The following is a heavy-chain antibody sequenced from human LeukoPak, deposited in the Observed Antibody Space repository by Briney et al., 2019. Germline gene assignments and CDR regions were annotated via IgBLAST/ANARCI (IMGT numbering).Heavy chain of an antibody. D-gene: IGHD3-16*01. J-gene: IGHJ4*02. V-gene: IGHV4-39*07. Sequence: SETLSLTCTVSGGSISSSGYYWVWIRQPPGKGLEWIGSIYYTGSTYCNPSLNSRVTISVDTSKNQFSLKLSSVTAADTAVYYCARAVWGSPYFDYWGQGTLVTVSS. CDR3: ARAVWGSPYFDY. CDR1: GGSISSSGYY. CDR2: IYYTGST.